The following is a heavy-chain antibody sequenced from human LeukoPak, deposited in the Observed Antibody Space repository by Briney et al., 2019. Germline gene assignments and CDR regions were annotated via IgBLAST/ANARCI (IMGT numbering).Heavy chain of an antibody. J-gene: IGHJ4*02. CDR1: GFTFSNYA. V-gene: IGHV3-7*01. CDR3: ARVSEWLLDY. D-gene: IGHD5-12*01. Sequence: GGSLRLSCAASGFTFSNYAMSWVRQAPGKGLEWVANIKEDGSEKYHVDSVKGRFTISRDNAKNSLYLQMNSLRAEDTAVYYCARVSEWLLDYWGQGTLVTVSS. CDR2: IKEDGSEK.